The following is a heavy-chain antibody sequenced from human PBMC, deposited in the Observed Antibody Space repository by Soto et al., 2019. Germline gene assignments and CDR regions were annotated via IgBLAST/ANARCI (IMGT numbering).Heavy chain of an antibody. D-gene: IGHD6-13*01. Sequence: QITLKESGPTLVKPTQTLTLTCTFSGFSLSTNGVGVGWIRQPPRKALEWLAVIYWDDDKGYSPSLKSRLSIRKXTXKNQVVLTMTSMDPVDTATYYCAHRTLKAYSSSWYVWGQGTLVTVSS. CDR3: AHRTLKAYSSSWYV. CDR2: IYWDDDK. V-gene: IGHV2-5*02. CDR1: GFSLSTNGVG. J-gene: IGHJ4*02.